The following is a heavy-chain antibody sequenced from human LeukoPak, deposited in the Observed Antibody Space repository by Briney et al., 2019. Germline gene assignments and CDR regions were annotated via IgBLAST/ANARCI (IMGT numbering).Heavy chain of an antibody. CDR1: SGSINSYF. D-gene: IGHD1-26*01. CDR2: IYSMGTT. J-gene: IGHJ4*02. V-gene: IGHV4-4*07. CDR3: GRQGYTASYYFVDY. Sequence: PSETLSLTCTVSSGSINSYFWGWVRQAPGKGLERIGRIYSMGTTHYNPSLKSRVTMSIDTSTNQFSLNLRSVTAADTAMYYCGRQGYTASYYFVDYWSRGTLVVVS.